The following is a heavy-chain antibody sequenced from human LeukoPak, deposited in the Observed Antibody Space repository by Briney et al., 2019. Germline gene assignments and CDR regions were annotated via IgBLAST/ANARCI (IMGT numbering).Heavy chain of an antibody. Sequence: GRSLRLSCAASGFTFSSYGMHWVRQAPGKGLEWVAVIWYDGSNKYYADSVKGRFTTSRDNSKNTLYLQMNSLRAEDTAVYYCARGNGYSYYYYGMDVWGQGTTVTVSS. V-gene: IGHV3-33*01. CDR3: ARGNGYSYYYYGMDV. D-gene: IGHD1-1*01. CDR2: IWYDGSNK. J-gene: IGHJ6*02. CDR1: GFTFSSYG.